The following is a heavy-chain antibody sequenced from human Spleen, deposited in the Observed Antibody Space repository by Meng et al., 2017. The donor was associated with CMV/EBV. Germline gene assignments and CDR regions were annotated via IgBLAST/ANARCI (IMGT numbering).Heavy chain of an antibody. CDR2: SNPRSGGT. V-gene: IGHV1-2*02. CDR1: GYTFTDYF. J-gene: IGHJ3*02. CDR3: AKGIPDDAFDI. Sequence: ASVKVSCKASGYTFTDYFIHWVRQAPGQGLEWMGWSNPRSGGTHYAQKFQARVTMTRDTSISTAYMDLNRLRYDDTAVYYCAKGIPDDAFDIWGQGTVVTVSS.